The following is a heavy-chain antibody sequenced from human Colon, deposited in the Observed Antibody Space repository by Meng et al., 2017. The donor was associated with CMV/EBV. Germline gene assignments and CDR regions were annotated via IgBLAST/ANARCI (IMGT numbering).Heavy chain of an antibody. J-gene: IGHJ4*02. CDR1: GGTFSSYA. Sequence: SVKVSCKASGGTFSSYAISWVRQAPGQGLEWMGGIIPIFGTANYAQKFQGRVTITTDESTSTAYMELSSLRSEDTAVYYCARPRGGYCSSTSCYDFDHWGQGTLVTVSS. CDR3: ARPRGGYCSSTSCYDFDH. CDR2: IIPIFGTA. D-gene: IGHD2-2*01. V-gene: IGHV1-69*05.